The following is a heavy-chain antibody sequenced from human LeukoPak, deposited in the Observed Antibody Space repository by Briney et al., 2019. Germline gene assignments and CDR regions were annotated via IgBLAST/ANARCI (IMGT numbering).Heavy chain of an antibody. J-gene: IGHJ6*03. V-gene: IGHV4-39*07. CDR3: SGTRDYYYMDV. CDR2: IYYSGST. D-gene: IGHD3-10*01. CDR1: GGSISSSSYY. Sequence: PSETLSLTCTVSGGSISSSSYYWGWIRQPPGKGLEWIGSIYYSGSTYYNPSLKSRVTISVDKSKNQFSLKLSSVTAADTAVYYCSGTRDYYYMDVWGKGTTVTVSS.